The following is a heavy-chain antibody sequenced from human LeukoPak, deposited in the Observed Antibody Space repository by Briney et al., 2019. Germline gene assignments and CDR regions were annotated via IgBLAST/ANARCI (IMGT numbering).Heavy chain of an antibody. CDR3: ARIMEDFYDYMDV. D-gene: IGHD2-8*01. Sequence: SETLSLTCTVSGGSIRSYYWSWIRQPPGKGLEWIGYIYYSGSTNYNPSLKSRVTISVDTSKNQFFLKLSSVTAADMAVYYCARIMEDFYDYMDVWGKGTTVTVSS. CDR1: GGSIRSYY. J-gene: IGHJ6*03. CDR2: IYYSGST. V-gene: IGHV4-59*01.